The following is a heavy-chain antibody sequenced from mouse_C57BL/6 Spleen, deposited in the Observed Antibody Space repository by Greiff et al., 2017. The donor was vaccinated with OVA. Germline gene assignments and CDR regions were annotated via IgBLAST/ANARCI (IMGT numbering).Heavy chain of an antibody. CDR2: IDPSDSYT. Sequence: QVQLQQPGAELVKPGASVKLSCKASGYTFTSYWMQWVKQRPGQGLEWIGEIDPSDSYTNYNQKFKGKATLTVDTSSSTAYMQLSSLTAEDSAVYYCARGGHRSGYFDYWGQGTTLTVSS. V-gene: IGHV1-50*01. D-gene: IGHD3-2*02. J-gene: IGHJ2*01. CDR3: ARGGHRSGYFDY. CDR1: GYTFTSYW.